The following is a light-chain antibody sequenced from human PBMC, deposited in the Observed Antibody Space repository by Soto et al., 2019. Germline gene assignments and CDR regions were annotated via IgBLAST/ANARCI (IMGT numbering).Light chain of an antibody. J-gene: IGKJ1*01. V-gene: IGKV3-20*01. Sequence: EIVLTQSPGTLSLSPGERATLSCRASQSVSSSYLAWYQQKPGQAPRLLIYGASSRATGIPDRFSGSGSGTDFTLTISRLETEDFAVYYCQQYGTSSWTFAQGTKGDIK. CDR1: QSVSSSY. CDR2: GAS. CDR3: QQYGTSSWT.